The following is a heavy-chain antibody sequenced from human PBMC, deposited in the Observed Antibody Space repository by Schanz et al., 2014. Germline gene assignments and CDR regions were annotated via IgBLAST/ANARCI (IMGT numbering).Heavy chain of an antibody. CDR2: ISWNSGSV. CDR3: AREAKWGQWYFDL. CDR1: GFTFDNYA. V-gene: IGHV3-9*01. Sequence: EVQLVESGGGLVQPGRSLRLSCAASGFTFDNYAMHWVRQAPGKGLEWVSSISWNSGSVAYADSVKGRLTVSRDNSENTVYLEFHSLRSEDTALYYCAREAKWGQWYFDLWGRGSLVTVSS. D-gene: IGHD1-26*01. J-gene: IGHJ2*01.